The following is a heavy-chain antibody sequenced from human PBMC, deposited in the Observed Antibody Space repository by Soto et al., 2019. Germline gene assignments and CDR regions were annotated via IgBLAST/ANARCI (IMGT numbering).Heavy chain of an antibody. V-gene: IGHV4-59*01. CDR3: AISSGGWKISSIWYVVPWLDP. CDR1: GGSISSYY. D-gene: IGHD6-13*01. CDR2: IYYSGST. J-gene: IGHJ5*02. Sequence: SETLSLTCTVSGGSISSYYWSWIRQPPGKGLEWIGYIYYSGSTNYNPSLKSRVTISVDTSKNQFSLKLSSVTAADTAVYYCAISSGGWKISSIWYVVPWLDPWGQGTLVTGSS.